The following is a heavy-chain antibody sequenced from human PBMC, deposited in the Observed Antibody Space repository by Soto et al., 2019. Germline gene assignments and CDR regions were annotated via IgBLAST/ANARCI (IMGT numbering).Heavy chain of an antibody. CDR2: IKGDGSRT. J-gene: IGHJ4*02. CDR3: AKDLTVTTTRDY. V-gene: IGHV3-74*01. CDR1: GFTFSSCW. Sequence: PGGSLRLSCTASGFTFSSCWMHWGRLAPGKGLVWVSRIKGDGSRTNYADSLKGRFTTSRDNAKNMVYLQINDLRAEDTAVYYCAKDLTVTTTRDYWGQGTLVTVSS. D-gene: IGHD4-17*01.